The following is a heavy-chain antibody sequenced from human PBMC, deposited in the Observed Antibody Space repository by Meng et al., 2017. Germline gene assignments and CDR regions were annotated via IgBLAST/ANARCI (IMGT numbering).Heavy chain of an antibody. CDR3: AQTTVTTYSEYFQH. Sequence: QVELVQSGAEVTEPGAAVKVSCKASGYTCTSYGISWVRQAPGQGLEWMGWISAYNGNTNYAQKLQGRVTMTTDTSTSTAYMELRSLRSDDTAVYYCAQTTVTTYSEYFQHWGQGTLVTVSS. D-gene: IGHD4-11*01. J-gene: IGHJ1*01. CDR2: ISAYNGNT. V-gene: IGHV1-18*01. CDR1: GYTCTSYG.